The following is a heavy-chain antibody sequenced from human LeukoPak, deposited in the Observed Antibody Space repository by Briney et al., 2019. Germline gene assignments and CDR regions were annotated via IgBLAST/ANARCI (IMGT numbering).Heavy chain of an antibody. J-gene: IGHJ4*02. CDR2: IYYTGTT. D-gene: IGHD3-22*01. CDR1: GGSISTYY. Sequence: PSGTLSLTCTVSGGSISTYYWSWIRQPPGKGLEWIAYIYYTGTTTYNPSLKSRVTISIDTSRNQFSLNLNSVTAADTAVYYCARGRGGSRGTSFDYWRQGTLVTVPS. CDR3: ARGRGGSRGTSFDY. V-gene: IGHV4-59*01.